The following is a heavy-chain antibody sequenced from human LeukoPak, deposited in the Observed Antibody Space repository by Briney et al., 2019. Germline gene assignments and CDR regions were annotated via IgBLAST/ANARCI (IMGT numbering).Heavy chain of an antibody. D-gene: IGHD3-22*01. V-gene: IGHV3-7*01. CDR3: ARDHSSGYPEDYFDY. CDR2: IKQDGSEK. J-gene: IGHJ4*02. Sequence: GGSLRLSCAASGFTFSSYWMSWVRQAPGKGLEWVANIKQDGSEKYYVDSVKGRFTISRDNAKNSLYLQMNSLRAEDTAVYYCARDHSSGYPEDYFDYWGQGTLVTVSS. CDR1: GFTFSSYW.